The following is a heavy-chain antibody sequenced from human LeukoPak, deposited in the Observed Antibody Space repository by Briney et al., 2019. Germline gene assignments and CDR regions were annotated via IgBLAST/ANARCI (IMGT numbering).Heavy chain of an antibody. J-gene: IGHJ6*03. D-gene: IGHD6-6*01. CDR1: GFTFSSYS. CDR3: ANMIAARGYMDV. Sequence: GGSLRLSCAASGFTFSSYSMNWVRQAPGKGLEWVSAISGSGGSTYYADSVKGRFTISRDNSKNTLYLQMNSLRAEDTAVYYCANMIAARGYMDVWGKGTTVTVSS. CDR2: ISGSGGST. V-gene: IGHV3-23*01.